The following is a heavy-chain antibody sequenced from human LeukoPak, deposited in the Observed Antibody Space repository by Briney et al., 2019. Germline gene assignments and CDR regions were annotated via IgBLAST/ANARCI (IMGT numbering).Heavy chain of an antibody. V-gene: IGHV3-23*01. CDR3: AKRAVAEYYFDY. D-gene: IGHD6-19*01. CDR1: GFTFSSYV. Sequence: GGSLRLSCAASGFTFSSYVMTWVRQAPGKGLEWVSVVSGGSTFYADSVKGRFTISRDNSKNTLYLQMNSLRAEDTAVYYCAKRAVAEYYFDYWGQGTLVTVPS. CDR2: VSGGST. J-gene: IGHJ4*02.